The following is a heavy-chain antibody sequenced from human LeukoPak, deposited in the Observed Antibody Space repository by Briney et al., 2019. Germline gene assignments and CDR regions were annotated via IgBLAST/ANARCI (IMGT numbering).Heavy chain of an antibody. D-gene: IGHD3-9*01. V-gene: IGHV3-9*01. CDR3: AKDDYDILTGSGGFDC. CDR1: GFTFDDYA. Sequence: GGSLRLSCAASGFTFDDYAMHWVRQAPGKGLEWVSGISWNSGSIGYADSVKGRFTISRDNAKNSLYLQMNSLRAEDTALYYCAKDDYDILTGSGGFDCWGQGTLVTVSS. J-gene: IGHJ4*02. CDR2: ISWNSGSI.